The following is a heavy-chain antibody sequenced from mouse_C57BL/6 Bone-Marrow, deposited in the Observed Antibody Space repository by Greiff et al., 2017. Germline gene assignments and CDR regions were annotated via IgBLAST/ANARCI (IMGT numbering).Heavy chain of an antibody. CDR1: GFNIKDDY. V-gene: IGHV14-4*01. CDR2: IDPENGDT. D-gene: IGHD2-5*01. CDR3: TTPIVTRYFEV. Sequence: EVQLQQSGAELVKPGASVKLSCTASGFNIKDDYMHWVKQRPEQGLEWIGWIDPENGDTEYASKFQGQATITADTSSNTAYLQLSSLTAEDTAVYYCTTPIVTRYFEVWGTGTTVTVSS. J-gene: IGHJ1*03.